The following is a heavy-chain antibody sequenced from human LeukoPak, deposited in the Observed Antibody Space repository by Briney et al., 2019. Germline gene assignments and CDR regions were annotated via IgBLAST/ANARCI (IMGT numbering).Heavy chain of an antibody. V-gene: IGHV4-61*02. J-gene: IGHJ6*03. CDR1: GGSISSGSYY. CDR3: ARVPYYYYYVDV. CDR2: IYTSGST. Sequence: SETLSLTCTVSGGSISSGSYYWSWIRQPAGKGLEWIGRIYTSGSTNYNPSLKSRVTISVDTSKNQFSLKLSSVTAADTAVYYCARVPYYYYYVDVWGKGTTVTVSS.